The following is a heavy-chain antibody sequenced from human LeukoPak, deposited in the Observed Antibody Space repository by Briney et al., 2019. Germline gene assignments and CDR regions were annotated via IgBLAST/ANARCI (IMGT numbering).Heavy chain of an antibody. Sequence: ASVKVSCKASGYTFTSYGISWVRQAPGQGLEWMGWISAYNGNTNYAQKLQGRVTMTTDTSTSTAYMELRSLRSDDTAVYYCARVSGYDLTNYYYYGMDVWGQGTTVTVSS. D-gene: IGHD5-12*01. CDR2: ISAYNGNT. CDR1: GYTFTSYG. CDR3: ARVSGYDLTNYYYYGMDV. V-gene: IGHV1-18*01. J-gene: IGHJ6*02.